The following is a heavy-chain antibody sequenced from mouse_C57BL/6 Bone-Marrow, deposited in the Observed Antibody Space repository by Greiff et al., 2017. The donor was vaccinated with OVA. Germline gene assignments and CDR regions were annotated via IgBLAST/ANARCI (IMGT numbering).Heavy chain of an antibody. CDR1: GYTFTSYW. CDR3: ARDYYGSSFWFAY. CDR2: IYPGSGST. V-gene: IGHV1-55*01. J-gene: IGHJ3*01. Sequence: QVQLQQPGAELVKPGASVKMSCKASGYTFTSYWITWVKQRPGQGLEWIGDIYPGSGSTNYNEKFKSKATLTVDTSSSTADMQLSSLTSEDSAVYYCARDYYGSSFWFAYWGQGTLVTVSA. D-gene: IGHD1-1*01.